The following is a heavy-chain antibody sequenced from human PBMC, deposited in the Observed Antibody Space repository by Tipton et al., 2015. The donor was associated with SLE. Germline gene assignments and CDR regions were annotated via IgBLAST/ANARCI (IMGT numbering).Heavy chain of an antibody. CDR2: IYYSGST. CDR3: ARRTGGVTLGY. J-gene: IGHJ4*02. CDR1: GGSISSHY. Sequence: TLSLTCTVSGGSISSHYWSWIRQPPGKGLEWIGYIYYSGSTYYNPSLKSRVTISVDTSKNQFSLKLSSVTAADTAVYYCARRTGGVTLGYWGQGTLVTVSS. D-gene: IGHD2-21*02. V-gene: IGHV4-59*11.